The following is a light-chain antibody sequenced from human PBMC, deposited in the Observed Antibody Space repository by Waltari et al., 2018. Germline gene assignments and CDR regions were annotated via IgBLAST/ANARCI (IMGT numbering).Light chain of an antibody. Sequence: SALTQPPSASGSPGQSVTISCTGTSSDVGGYNYVSWYQQHPGKAPKLMIYEVTKRPLGVPDRFSGSNSGNPASLTVSGLQTEDEADYDCSSYAGGSWVFGGGTNLTVL. CDR1: SSDVGGYNY. V-gene: IGLV2-8*01. CDR3: SSYAGGSWV. J-gene: IGLJ3*02. CDR2: EVT.